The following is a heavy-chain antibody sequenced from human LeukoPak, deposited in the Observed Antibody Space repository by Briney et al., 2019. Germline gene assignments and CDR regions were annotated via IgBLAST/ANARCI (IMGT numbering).Heavy chain of an antibody. CDR2: IYSGGST. V-gene: IGHV3-66*01. J-gene: IGHJ6*03. Sequence: GGSLRLSCAASGFTVSSNYMSWVRQAPGKGLEWVSVIYSGGSTYYADSVKGRFTISRDNSKNTPYLQMNSLRAEDTAVYYCARNLDYYYMDVWGKGTTVTVSS. CDR1: GFTVSSNY. CDR3: ARNLDYYYMDV.